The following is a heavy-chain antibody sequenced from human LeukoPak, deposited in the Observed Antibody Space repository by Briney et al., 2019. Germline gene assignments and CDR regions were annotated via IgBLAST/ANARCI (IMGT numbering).Heavy chain of an antibody. CDR1: GGTFSSYA. CDR2: IIPILGIA. Sequence: SVKVSCKASGGTFSSYAISWVRQAPGQGLEWMGRIIPILGIANYAQKFQGRVTITADKSTSTAYMELSSLRSEDTAVYYCARAWYLGWYCSGGSCYSGDYYYGMDVWGQGTTVTVSS. J-gene: IGHJ6*02. CDR3: ARAWYLGWYCSGGSCYSGDYYYGMDV. V-gene: IGHV1-69*04. D-gene: IGHD2-15*01.